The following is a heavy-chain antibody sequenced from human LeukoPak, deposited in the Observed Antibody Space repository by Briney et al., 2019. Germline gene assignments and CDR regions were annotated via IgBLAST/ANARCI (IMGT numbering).Heavy chain of an antibody. CDR1: GYTFTGYY. D-gene: IGHD3-22*01. J-gene: IGHJ3*01. CDR3: ARDLRTHYYDSSGY. V-gene: IGHV1-2*02. CDR2: INPNSGGT. Sequence: ASVTVSCKASGYTFTGYYMHWVRQAPGQGLEWMGWINPNSGGTNYAQKFQGRVTMTRDTSISTAYMELSRLRSDDTAVYYCARDLRTHYYDSSGYWGQGTMVTVSS.